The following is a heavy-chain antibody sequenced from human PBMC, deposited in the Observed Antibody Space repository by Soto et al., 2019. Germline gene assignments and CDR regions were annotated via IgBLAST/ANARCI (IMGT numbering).Heavy chain of an antibody. CDR3: ARDRRYYYYYGMDV. CDR2: IYYSGST. V-gene: IGHV4-39*07. CDR1: GGSISSSSYY. J-gene: IGHJ6*02. Sequence: SETLSLTCTVSGGSISSSSYYWGWIRQPPGKGLEWIGSIYYSGSTYYNPSLKSRVTISVDTSKNQFSLKLSSVTAADTAVYYCARDRRYYYYYGMDVWGQGTTVTVSS.